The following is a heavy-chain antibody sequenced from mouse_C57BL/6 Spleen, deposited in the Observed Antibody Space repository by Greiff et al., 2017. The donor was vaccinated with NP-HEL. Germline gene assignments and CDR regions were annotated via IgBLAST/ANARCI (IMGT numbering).Heavy chain of an antibody. J-gene: IGHJ4*01. Sequence: VQLQQSGPELVKPGASVKISCKASGYAFSSSWMNWVKQRPGKGLEWIGRIYPGDGDTNYNGKFKGKATLTADKSSSTAYMQLSSLTSEDSAVYFCAREIYYYGSNYYAMDYWGQGTSVTVSS. D-gene: IGHD1-1*01. V-gene: IGHV1-82*01. CDR3: AREIYYYGSNYYAMDY. CDR2: IYPGDGDT. CDR1: GYAFSSSW.